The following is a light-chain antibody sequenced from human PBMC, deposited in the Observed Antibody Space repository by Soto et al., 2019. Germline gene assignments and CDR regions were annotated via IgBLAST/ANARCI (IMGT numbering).Light chain of an antibody. J-gene: IGKJ3*01. CDR2: LGS. CDR3: MQALQTPLT. V-gene: IGKV2-28*01. CDR1: QSLLHSNGYNY. Sequence: DIVMNQSQRSLPVTPGEPASISCRSSQSLLHSNGYNYLDWYLQKPGQSPQLLIYLGSNRASGVPDRFSGSGSGTDFTLKISRVEAEDVGLYYCMQALQTPLTFGPGTKVDIK.